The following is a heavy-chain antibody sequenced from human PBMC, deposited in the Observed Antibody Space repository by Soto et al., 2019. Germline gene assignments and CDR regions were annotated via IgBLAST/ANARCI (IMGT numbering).Heavy chain of an antibody. CDR2: IYHSGST. Sequence: PSETLSLTCAVSGGSISSGGYSWSWIRQPPGKGLEWIGYIYHSGSTYYNPSLKSRVTISVDRSKNQFSLKLSSVTAADTAVYYCAIAPLQVGGGANRFPPWAQGPLLTGSS. J-gene: IGHJ5*02. D-gene: IGHD1-1*01. CDR3: AIAPLQVGGGANRFPP. CDR1: GGSISSGGYS. V-gene: IGHV4-30-2*01.